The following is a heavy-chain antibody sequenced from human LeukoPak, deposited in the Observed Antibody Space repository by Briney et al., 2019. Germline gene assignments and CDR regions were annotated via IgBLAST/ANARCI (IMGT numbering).Heavy chain of an antibody. CDR3: AKDSYSKGDF. Sequence: PGGSLRLSCAASGFTSTNFWIHWVRQAPGKGLEWVANIKNDGAVKNYVDSVKGRFTISRDNAKNSLYLQMNSLRAEDTAVYYCAKDSYSKGDFWGQGVLVTVSS. V-gene: IGHV3-7*01. CDR2: IKNDGAVK. J-gene: IGHJ4*02. D-gene: IGHD6-13*01. CDR1: GFTSTNFW.